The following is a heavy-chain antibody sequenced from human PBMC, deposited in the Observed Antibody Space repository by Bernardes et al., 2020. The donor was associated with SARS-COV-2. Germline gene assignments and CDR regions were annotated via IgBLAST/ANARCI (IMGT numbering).Heavy chain of an antibody. J-gene: IGHJ4*02. CDR3: ARGASSGYRIDY. Sequence: GSLRLSCAASGFTFSSYWMHWVRQIPGRGLVWLSRISTDGRTTNYADSVEGRFTISRDNAKNTLWLQMNSLGADDTAVYYCARGASSGYRIDYWGPGTLGTVSS. V-gene: IGHV3-74*01. D-gene: IGHD3-22*01. CDR2: ISTDGRTT. CDR1: GFTFSSYW.